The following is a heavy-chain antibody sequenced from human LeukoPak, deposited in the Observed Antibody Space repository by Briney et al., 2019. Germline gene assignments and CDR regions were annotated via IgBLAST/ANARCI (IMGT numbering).Heavy chain of an antibody. CDR1: GGTFSSYA. CDR2: IIPILGIA. V-gene: IGHV1-69*04. Sequence: ASVKVSCKASGGTFSSYAISWVRQAPGQGLEWMGRIIPILGIANYAQKFQGRVTITADKSTSTAYMELSSLRSEDTAVYYCASNAGFGELFWYWGQGTLVTVSS. D-gene: IGHD3-10*01. CDR3: ASNAGFGELFWY. J-gene: IGHJ4*02.